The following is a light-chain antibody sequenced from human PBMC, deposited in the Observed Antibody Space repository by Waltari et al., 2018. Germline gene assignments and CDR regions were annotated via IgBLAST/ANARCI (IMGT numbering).Light chain of an antibody. CDR3: LLFYGGVHV. CDR1: TGAVTSAHS. V-gene: IGLV7-43*01. J-gene: IGLJ3*02. Sequence: QTVVTQEPSLTVSPGGTVTLSCASNTGAVTSAHSPNWFQQRTGQTPRSLFYGATNKHTWTPARFSGSLRGGKAALTLSHGQPEDEADYYCLLFYGGVHVFGGGTKLTVL. CDR2: GAT.